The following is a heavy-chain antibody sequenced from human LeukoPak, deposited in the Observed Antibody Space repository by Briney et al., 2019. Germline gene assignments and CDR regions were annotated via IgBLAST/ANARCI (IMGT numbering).Heavy chain of an antibody. CDR1: GFTFSSYA. Sequence: SGGSLRLSCAASGFTFSSYAMSWVRQAPGKGLEWVSAISGSGGSTYYADSVKGRFTISRDNSKNTLYLQMNSLRAEDTAVYYCAKGTRRITFGGVIVYPRPYYFDYWGQGTLVTVSS. D-gene: IGHD3-16*02. CDR2: ISGSGGST. J-gene: IGHJ4*02. V-gene: IGHV3-23*01. CDR3: AKGTRRITFGGVIVYPRPYYFDY.